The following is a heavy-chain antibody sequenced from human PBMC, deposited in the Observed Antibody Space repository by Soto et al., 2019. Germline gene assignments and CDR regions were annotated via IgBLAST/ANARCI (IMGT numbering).Heavy chain of an antibody. CDR3: TSTASAAFDI. CDR1: GLTFISHW. J-gene: IGHJ3*02. Sequence: GGSLRLSWAASGLTFISHWMNWVRQAPGKGLEWVANIKQDGSEKYYVDSVKGRFTISRDNAKNSLYLQMNSLRAEDTAVYYCTSTASAAFDIW. V-gene: IGHV3-7*01. D-gene: IGHD2-21*02. CDR2: IKQDGSEK.